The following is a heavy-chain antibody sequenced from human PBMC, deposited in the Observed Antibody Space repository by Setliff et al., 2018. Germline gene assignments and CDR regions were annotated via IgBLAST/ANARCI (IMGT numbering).Heavy chain of an antibody. D-gene: IGHD6-19*01. Sequence: GGSLRLSCAASGFTFRSYEMNWVRQAPGKGLGWISYITTSGSTIYYADSVKGRFTISRDNAKNSLYLQMNSLRAEDTAVYYCASHEPWLWNAFDIWGQGTMVTVSS. CDR2: ITTSGSTI. CDR3: ASHEPWLWNAFDI. CDR1: GFTFRSYE. V-gene: IGHV3-48*03. J-gene: IGHJ3*02.